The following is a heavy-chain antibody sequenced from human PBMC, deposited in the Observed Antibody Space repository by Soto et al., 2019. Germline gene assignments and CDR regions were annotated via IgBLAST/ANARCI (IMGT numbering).Heavy chain of an antibody. V-gene: IGHV1-69*12. D-gene: IGHD3-16*02. Sequence: QVQLVQSGAEVKKPGSSVKVSCKASGGTFSSYAISWVRQAPGQGLEWMGGIIPIFGTANYAQKFQGRVTITADESTSTASMELSSLRSEDTAVYYCATHYYVYVWGSYRPDSDAFAIWGQGTMVTVSS. CDR2: IIPIFGTA. J-gene: IGHJ3*02. CDR1: GGTFSSYA. CDR3: ATHYYVYVWGSYRPDSDAFAI.